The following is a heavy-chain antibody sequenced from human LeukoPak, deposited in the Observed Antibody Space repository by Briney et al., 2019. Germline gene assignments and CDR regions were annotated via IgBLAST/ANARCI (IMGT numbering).Heavy chain of an antibody. CDR2: IYYSGST. Sequence: SETLSDTCTVSGGSISSSSYYWGWIRQPPGKGLEWIGSIYYSGSTYYNPSLKSRVTISVDTSKNQFSLKLSSVTAADTAVYYCAKQALYYFDCWGQRTLVTVSS. J-gene: IGHJ4*02. CDR3: AKQALYYFDC. CDR1: GGSISSSSYY. V-gene: IGHV4-39*01.